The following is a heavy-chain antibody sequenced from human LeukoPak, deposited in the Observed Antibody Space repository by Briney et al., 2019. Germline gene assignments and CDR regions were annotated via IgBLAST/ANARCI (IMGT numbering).Heavy chain of an antibody. D-gene: IGHD6-13*01. CDR1: GFTFSSYA. CDR2: ISYDGSNK. J-gene: IGHJ5*02. CDR3: ARAVVGSKQQLANWFDP. Sequence: GGSLRLSCAASGFTFSSYAMHWVRQAPGKGLEWVAVISYDGSNKYYADSVKGRFTIPRDNSKNTLYLQMNSLRAEDTAVYYCARAVVGSKQQLANWFDPWGQGTLVTVSS. V-gene: IGHV3-30*01.